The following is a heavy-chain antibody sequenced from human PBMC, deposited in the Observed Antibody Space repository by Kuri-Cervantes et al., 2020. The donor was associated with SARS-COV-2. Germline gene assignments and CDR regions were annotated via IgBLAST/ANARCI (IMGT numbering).Heavy chain of an antibody. CDR1: GFTFDDYA. CDR2: INSDGSST. J-gene: IGHJ4*02. CDR3: ANSVGGYSYGAFDY. V-gene: IGHV3-74*01. Sequence: GGSLRLSCAASGFTFDDYAMHWVRQAPGKGLVWVSRINSDGSSTSYADSVKGRFTISRDNSKNTLYLQMNSLRAEDTAVYYCANSVGGYSYGAFDYWGQGTLVTVSS. D-gene: IGHD5-18*01.